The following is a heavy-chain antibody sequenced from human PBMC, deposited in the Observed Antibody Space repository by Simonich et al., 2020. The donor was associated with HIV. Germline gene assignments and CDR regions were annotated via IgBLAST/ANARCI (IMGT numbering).Heavy chain of an antibody. Sequence: EVQLVQSGAEVKKPGESLQISCKGSGYSFTSYWIVWVRQMPGKGLEWMGTIYPGDSDTKNSPPFQGQVTISADKYISTAYLQWSSLKASDTAMYYCAKSSGNWFDPWGRGTLVTVSS. V-gene: IGHV5-51*01. CDR2: IYPGDSDT. CDR1: GYSFTSYW. D-gene: IGHD6-25*01. J-gene: IGHJ5*02. CDR3: AKSSGNWFDP.